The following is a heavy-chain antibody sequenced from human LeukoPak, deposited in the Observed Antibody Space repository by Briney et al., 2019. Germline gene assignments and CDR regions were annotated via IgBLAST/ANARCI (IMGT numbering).Heavy chain of an antibody. CDR1: GDSVSSNSAA. Sequence: SQTLSLTCAISGDSVSSNSAAWNWIRQSPSRGLEWLGRTYYRSKWYNDYAVSVKSRITINPDTSKNQFSLQLNSVTPEDTAVYYCARDSPYCSGGSCYSGTYYYYYYYMDVWGKGTTVTVSS. V-gene: IGHV6-1*01. CDR2: TYYRSKWYN. D-gene: IGHD2-15*01. J-gene: IGHJ6*03. CDR3: ARDSPYCSGGSCYSGTYYYYYYYMDV.